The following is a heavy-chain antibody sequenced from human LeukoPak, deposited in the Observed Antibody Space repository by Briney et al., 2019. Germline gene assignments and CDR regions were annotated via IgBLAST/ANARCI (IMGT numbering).Heavy chain of an antibody. V-gene: IGHV3-30-3*01. D-gene: IGHD5-18*01. CDR1: RLTFSSYT. CDR2: IYYDGCNK. CDR3: ARDRGYTYGHPLDY. Sequence: GGSLSLSCAASRLTFSSYTMHWVRQAPGKGLEWVALIYYDGCNKYYVDSVKGGFTISFHNSENTLYLQMNGLRVEDTAVYCCARDRGYTYGHPLDYWGQGTLVTVSS. J-gene: IGHJ4*02.